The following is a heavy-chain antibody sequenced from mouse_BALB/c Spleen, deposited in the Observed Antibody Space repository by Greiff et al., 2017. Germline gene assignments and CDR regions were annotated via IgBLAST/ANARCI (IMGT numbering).Heavy chain of an antibody. V-gene: IGHV7-3*02. CDR1: GFSFTDYY. Sequence: EVKLMESGGGLVQPGGSLRLSCATSGFSFTDYYMSWVRQPPGKALEWLGFIRNKANGYTTEYSASVKGRFTISRDNSQSILYLQMNTLRAEDRATYYCAREGGHYDSSFLDYWGQGTTVTVSS. CDR2: IRNKANGYTT. CDR3: AREGGHYDSSFLDY. D-gene: IGHD1-1*01. J-gene: IGHJ2*01.